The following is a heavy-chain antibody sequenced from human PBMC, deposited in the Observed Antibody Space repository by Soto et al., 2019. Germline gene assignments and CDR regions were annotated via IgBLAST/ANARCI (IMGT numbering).Heavy chain of an antibody. V-gene: IGHV3-48*03. Sequence: GGSLRLSCAASGFTFSSYEMNWVRQAPGKGLEWVSYISSSGSTIYYADSVKGRFTISRDNAKNSLYLQMNSLRAEDTAVYYCARGPALQLERRYYYYGMDVWGQGTTVTVSS. CDR2: ISSSGSTI. J-gene: IGHJ6*02. CDR3: ARGPALQLERRYYYYGMDV. CDR1: GFTFSSYE. D-gene: IGHD1-1*01.